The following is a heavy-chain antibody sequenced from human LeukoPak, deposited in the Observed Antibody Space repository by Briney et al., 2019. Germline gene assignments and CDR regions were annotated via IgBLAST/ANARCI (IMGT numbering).Heavy chain of an antibody. CDR2: IYHSGST. V-gene: IGHV4-38-2*02. D-gene: IGHD3-3*01. CDR1: GGSISSGYY. Sequence: SQTLSLTCTVSGGSISSGYYWGWIRQPPGKGLEWIGSIYHSGSTYYNPSLKSRVTISVDTSKNQFSLKLSSVTAADTAVYYCARTYYDFWSGFQDAFDIWGQGTMVTVSS. J-gene: IGHJ3*02. CDR3: ARTYYDFWSGFQDAFDI.